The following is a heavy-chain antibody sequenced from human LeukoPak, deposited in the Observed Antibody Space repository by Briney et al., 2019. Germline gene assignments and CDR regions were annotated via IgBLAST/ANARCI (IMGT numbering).Heavy chain of an antibody. V-gene: IGHV1-8*03. J-gene: IGHJ3*02. D-gene: IGHD1-26*01. CDR1: GYTFTSYD. CDR2: MNPNSGNT. Sequence: GASVKVSCKASGYTFTSYDINWVRQATGQGLEWMGWMNPNSGNTGYAQKFQGRVTITRNTSISTAYMELSSLRSEDTAVYYCASQYSGSYYDENAFDIWGQGTMVTVSS. CDR3: ASQYSGSYYDENAFDI.